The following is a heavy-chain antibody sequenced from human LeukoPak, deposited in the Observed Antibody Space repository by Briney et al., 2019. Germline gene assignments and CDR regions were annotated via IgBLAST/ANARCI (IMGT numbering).Heavy chain of an antibody. CDR1: GGSISSGDYY. V-gene: IGHV4-30-4*08. D-gene: IGHD3-3*01. Sequence: SQTPSLTCTVSGGSISSGDYYWSWIRQPPGKGLEWIGYIYYSGSTYYNPSLKSRVTISVDTSKNQFSLKLSSVTAADTAVYYCARALNFWSGWYYYMDVWGKGTTVTVSS. CDR2: IYYSGST. CDR3: ARALNFWSGWYYYMDV. J-gene: IGHJ6*03.